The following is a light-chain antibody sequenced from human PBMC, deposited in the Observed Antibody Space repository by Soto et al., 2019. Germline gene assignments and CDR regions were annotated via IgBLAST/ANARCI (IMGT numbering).Light chain of an antibody. CDR2: DAS. J-gene: IGKJ4*01. V-gene: IGKV3-15*01. Sequence: EIVMTQSPATLSVSPGDRATLSCRASQSVSSSLAWYQQIPGQAPRLLIYDASTRATGIPARFGDSGSGTEFTLTISILQSEDFAVYYCQQYNNWPPLTFGGGTKVDIK. CDR3: QQYNNWPPLT. CDR1: QSVSSS.